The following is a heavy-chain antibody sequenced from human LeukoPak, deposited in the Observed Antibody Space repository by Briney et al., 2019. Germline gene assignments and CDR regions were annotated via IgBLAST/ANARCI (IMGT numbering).Heavy chain of an antibody. J-gene: IGHJ4*02. Sequence: PGGSLRLSCAASGFTFTSYWMSWVRQDPGKGLEWVANIDQDGSEKDYVDSMKGRFTISRDNAKNSVYLQVNSLRAEDTAVYYCARIGYGSSSFDYWGQGTLVTVSS. CDR3: ARIGYGSSSFDY. D-gene: IGHD2-2*03. CDR2: IDQDGSEK. CDR1: GFTFTSYW. V-gene: IGHV3-7*01.